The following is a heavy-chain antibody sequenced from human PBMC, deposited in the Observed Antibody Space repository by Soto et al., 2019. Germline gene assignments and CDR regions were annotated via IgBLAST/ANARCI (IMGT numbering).Heavy chain of an antibody. D-gene: IGHD2-2*01. CDR2: IHSSGST. CDR1: GGANINYY. CDR3: ARHIGIDISCYAFAFDV. Sequence: PSETLSLTCTVSGGANINYYWSWIRQPPGKGLEWIAYIHSSGSTNYNPSLKSRVTISADTSKNQFSLKLSSVTAADTAVYYCARHIGIDISCYAFAFDVWGQGTMVTVSS. J-gene: IGHJ3*01. V-gene: IGHV4-59*08.